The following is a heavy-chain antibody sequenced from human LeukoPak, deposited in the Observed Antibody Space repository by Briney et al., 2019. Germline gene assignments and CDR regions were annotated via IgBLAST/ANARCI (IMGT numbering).Heavy chain of an antibody. J-gene: IGHJ6*03. Sequence: QSGGPLRLSCVASGFSFSKYWMSWVRQAPGKGLEWVANINQDGSEEYYLDSVKGRFTVSRDNAKNSLYLQMNSLRAEDTAVYYCAKDEEEKSYGRPRYYYYLDVWGKGTAVTVSS. CDR3: AKDEEEKSYGRPRYYYYLDV. D-gene: IGHD3-10*01. V-gene: IGHV3-7*01. CDR2: INQDGSEE. CDR1: GFSFSKYW.